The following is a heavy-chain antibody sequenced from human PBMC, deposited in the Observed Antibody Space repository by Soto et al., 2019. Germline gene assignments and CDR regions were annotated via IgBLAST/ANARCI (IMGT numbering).Heavy chain of an antibody. J-gene: IGHJ5*02. CDR1: GGSFSGYY. Sequence: SETLSLTCAVYGGSFSGYYWSWIRQPPGKGLEWIGEINHSGSTNYNPSLKSRVTISVDTSKNQFSLKLSSVTAADTAVYYCARGVRYYYDSSGRRSNWFDPWGQGTLVTVSS. CDR3: ARGVRYYYDSSGRRSNWFDP. CDR2: INHSGST. D-gene: IGHD3-22*01. V-gene: IGHV4-34*01.